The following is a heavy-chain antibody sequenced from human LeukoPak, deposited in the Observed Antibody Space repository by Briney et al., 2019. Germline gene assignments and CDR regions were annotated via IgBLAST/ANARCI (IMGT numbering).Heavy chain of an antibody. Sequence: GGSLRLSCAASGFTFSSYNMIWVRQAPGKGLEWVSSITISSTYIYYADSVKGRFTISRDNAKNSLYLQMNSLRAEDTAVYYCAREEAYCAGDCSPAWGQGTLVTVPS. D-gene: IGHD2-21*02. V-gene: IGHV3-21*01. CDR1: GFTFSSYN. CDR2: ITISSTYI. CDR3: AREEAYCAGDCSPA. J-gene: IGHJ5*02.